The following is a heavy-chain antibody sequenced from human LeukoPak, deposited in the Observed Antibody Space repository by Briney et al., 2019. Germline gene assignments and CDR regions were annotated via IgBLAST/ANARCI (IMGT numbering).Heavy chain of an antibody. CDR2: IYDSGST. CDR3: TRQVLHTAMDY. Sequence: SETLSLTCTVSGVSISSSSYHWDWIRQPPGKGLEWIGSIYDSGSTYYSPSLKSRVTISVDTSKNQFSLKLNSVTAADTAVYYCTRQVLHTAMDYWGRGTLVTVSS. CDR1: GVSISSSSYH. J-gene: IGHJ4*02. V-gene: IGHV4-39*01. D-gene: IGHD5-18*01.